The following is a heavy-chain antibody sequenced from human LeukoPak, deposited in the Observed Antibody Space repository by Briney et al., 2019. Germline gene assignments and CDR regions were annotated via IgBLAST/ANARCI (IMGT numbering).Heavy chain of an antibody. CDR2: ISSTSSYI. CDR1: GFTFTSYS. Sequence: GGSLRLSCAASGFTFTSYSMNWVRQAPGKGLEWVSFISSTSSYIYYADSVKGRFTISRDNAKKSLYLQMNSLRAEDTAVYYCARGAPSSWRYYGMDVWGQGTTVTVSS. V-gene: IGHV3-21*01. D-gene: IGHD3-16*02. CDR3: ARGAPSSWRYYGMDV. J-gene: IGHJ6*02.